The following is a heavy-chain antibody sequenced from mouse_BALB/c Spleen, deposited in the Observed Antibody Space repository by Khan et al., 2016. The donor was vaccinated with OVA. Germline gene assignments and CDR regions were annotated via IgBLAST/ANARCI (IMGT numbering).Heavy chain of an antibody. CDR2: IDPANDNS. Sequence: EVELVESGAELVKPGASVKLSCTASGFNIKDTHMHWVKQRPEQGLEWIGRIDPANDNSKYDPRFQGKATITADTSSNTAYLHLSSLTSEDTAVYYCATAGTGDYFDYWGQGTTLTVSS. CDR1: GFNIKDTH. CDR3: ATAGTGDYFDY. D-gene: IGHD4-1*01. J-gene: IGHJ2*01. V-gene: IGHV14-3*02.